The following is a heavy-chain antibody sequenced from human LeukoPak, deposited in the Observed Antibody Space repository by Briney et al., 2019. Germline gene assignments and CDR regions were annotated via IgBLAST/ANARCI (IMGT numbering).Heavy chain of an antibody. J-gene: IGHJ5*02. Sequence: GGSLRLSCAASGFTFSSYGMHWVRQAPGKGLEWVAFIRYDGSNKYYADSVKGRFTISRDNSKNTLYLQMNSLRAEDTAVYYCAKDLDSGSPGIVPWGLGTLVTVSS. CDR1: GFTFSSYG. CDR2: IRYDGSNK. D-gene: IGHD1-26*01. V-gene: IGHV3-30*02. CDR3: AKDLDSGSPGIVP.